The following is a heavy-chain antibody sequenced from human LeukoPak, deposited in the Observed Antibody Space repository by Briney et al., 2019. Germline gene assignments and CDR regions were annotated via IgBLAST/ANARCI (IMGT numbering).Heavy chain of an antibody. CDR1: GGSISSYY. D-gene: IGHD3-10*01. J-gene: IGHJ3*02. Sequence: SETLSLTCTVSGGSISSYYWSWIRQPPGKGLEWIGYIYYSGSTNYNPSLKSRVTISVDTSKNQVSLKLSSVTAADTAVYYCARDNIRDGAGSYYRIFDIWGQGTMVTVSS. CDR2: IYYSGST. CDR3: ARDNIRDGAGSYYRIFDI. V-gene: IGHV4-59*01.